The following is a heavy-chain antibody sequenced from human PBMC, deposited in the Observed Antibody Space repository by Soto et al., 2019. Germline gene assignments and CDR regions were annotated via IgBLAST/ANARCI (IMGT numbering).Heavy chain of an antibody. V-gene: IGHV1-18*01. D-gene: IGHD6-19*01. CDR1: GYTFTSYG. CDR3: ARWPGRISSGHAGREDGMDV. CDR2: ISAYNGNT. J-gene: IGHJ6*02. Sequence: ASVKVSCKASGYTFTSYGISWVRQAPGQGLEWMGWISAYNGNTNYAQKLQGRVTMTTDTSTSTAYMELRSLRSDDTAVYYCARWPGRISSGHAGREDGMDVWGQGTTVTVSS.